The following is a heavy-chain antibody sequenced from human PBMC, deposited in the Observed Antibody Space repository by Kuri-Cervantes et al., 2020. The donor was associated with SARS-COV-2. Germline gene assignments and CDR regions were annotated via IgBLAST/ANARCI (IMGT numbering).Heavy chain of an antibody. CDR2: INGYNDNT. J-gene: IGHJ4*02. D-gene: IGHD2-15*01. Sequence: ASVKVSCKASGYTFTNYGISWVRQAPGQGLEWMGWINGYNDNTKYAQKLQGRVTMTTDTSTSTAYMELRSLRSDDTAVYYCARGIVVVVAAVGYFDYWGQGTLVTVSS. V-gene: IGHV1-18*04. CDR1: GYTFTNYG. CDR3: ARGIVVVVAAVGYFDY.